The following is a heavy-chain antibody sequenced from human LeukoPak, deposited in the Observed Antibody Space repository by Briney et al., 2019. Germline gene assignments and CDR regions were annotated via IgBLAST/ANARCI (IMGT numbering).Heavy chain of an antibody. CDR1: GGSISSSSYY. CDR2: IYYSGST. CDR3: ARYGDHLFDY. V-gene: IGHV4-39*07. J-gene: IGHJ4*02. Sequence: PSETLSLTCTVSGGSISSSSYYWGWIRQPPGKGLEWIGSIYYSGSTYYNPSLKSRVTISVDTSKNQFSLKLSSVTAADTAVYYCARYGDHLFDYWGQGTLVTVSS. D-gene: IGHD4-17*01.